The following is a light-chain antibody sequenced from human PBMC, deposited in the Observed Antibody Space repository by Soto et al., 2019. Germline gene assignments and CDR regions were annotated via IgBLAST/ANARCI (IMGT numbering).Light chain of an antibody. CDR1: SGDVGGYNY. J-gene: IGLJ1*01. V-gene: IGLV2-14*01. CDR3: SSYTGSTTLHYV. CDR2: DVS. Sequence: QSVLTQPASVSGSPGQSITISCTGNSGDVGGYNYVSWYQQHPGKAPKLLIYDVSNRPSGASNRFSGSKSGNTASLTISGLQAEDEADYYCSSYTGSTTLHYVFGTGTKVTVL.